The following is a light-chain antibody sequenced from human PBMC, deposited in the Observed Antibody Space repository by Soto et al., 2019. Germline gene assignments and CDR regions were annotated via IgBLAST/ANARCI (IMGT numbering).Light chain of an antibody. J-gene: IGKJ1*01. CDR1: QNVRTF. CDR3: QQHSHWPPWT. Sequence: EVVLTQSPATLSLSPGERATLSCRASQNVRTFLDWYQQKPGQAPRLLIYGASTRATGIPARFSGSGSGTDFTLTISRLEPEDFAVYYCQQHSHWPPWTFGQGTRVEIQ. V-gene: IGKV3-11*01. CDR2: GAS.